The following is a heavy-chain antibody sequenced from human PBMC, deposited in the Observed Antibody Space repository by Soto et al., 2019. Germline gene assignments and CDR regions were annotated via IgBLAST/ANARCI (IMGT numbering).Heavy chain of an antibody. CDR1: GFTFSSYA. J-gene: IGHJ4*02. D-gene: IGHD3-16*01. CDR3: AKCPSVTGGFGDY. V-gene: IGHV3-23*01. Sequence: EVQLLESGGGLVQPGGSLRLCCAASGFTFSSYAMSWVRQAPGKGLEWVSAISGSGGSTYYADSVKGRFTISRDNSKNTLYLQMNSLRAEDTAVYYCAKCPSVTGGFGDYWGQGTLVTVSS. CDR2: ISGSGGST.